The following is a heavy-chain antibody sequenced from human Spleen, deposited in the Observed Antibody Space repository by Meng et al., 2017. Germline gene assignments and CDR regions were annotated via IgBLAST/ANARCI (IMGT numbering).Heavy chain of an antibody. V-gene: IGHV1-46*01. CDR3: ALTMNYYYIDY. CDR1: GYSFTRYN. D-gene: IGHD1-7*01. CDR2: INPRGGGT. Sequence: ASVKVSYKTSGYSFTRYNMHWVRQAPGQGLEWMGMINPRGGGTTYTQKFKGRVTMTRDTSARTVYMELSSLKAEDTAVDYCALTMNYYYIDYWGPGTPVTVSS. J-gene: IGHJ4*02.